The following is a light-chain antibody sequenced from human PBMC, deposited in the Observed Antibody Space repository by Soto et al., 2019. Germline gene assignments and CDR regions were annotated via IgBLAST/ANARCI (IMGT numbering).Light chain of an antibody. CDR3: QQYSRAPPT. CDR1: QSVSSSY. Sequence: EIVFKQSPVTLSFFPGERATPSCRARQSVSSSYLAWYQQKPGQAPRLLIYDASSRATGIPDRFSGSGSGTDFTLTISRLEPEDFAVYYCQQYSRAPPTFGQGTKVDIK. CDR2: DAS. J-gene: IGKJ1*01. V-gene: IGKV3-20*01.